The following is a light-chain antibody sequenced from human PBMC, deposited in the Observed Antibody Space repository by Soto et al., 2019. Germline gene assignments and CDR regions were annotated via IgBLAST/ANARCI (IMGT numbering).Light chain of an antibody. Sequence: IVLTQSPGTLSLSPGERGTLSCRASQSVSSSYLAWYQQKPGQAPRLLIYGASSRATGIPDRFSGSGSGTDFTLTISRLEPEDFAVYYCQQYGSSPWTFGQGPRWIT. CDR3: QQYGSSPWT. CDR1: QSVSSSY. CDR2: GAS. J-gene: IGKJ1*01. V-gene: IGKV3-20*01.